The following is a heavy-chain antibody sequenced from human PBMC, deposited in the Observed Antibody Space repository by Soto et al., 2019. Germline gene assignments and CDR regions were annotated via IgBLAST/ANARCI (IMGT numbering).Heavy chain of an antibody. J-gene: IGHJ4*02. CDR3: ARVTMDYYDSSGYDYYFDY. CDR2: IYYSGST. V-gene: IGHV4-59*01. D-gene: IGHD3-22*01. CDR1: GGSISSYY. Sequence: SETLSLTCTVSGGSISSYYWSWIRQPPGKGLEWIGYIYYSGSTNYNPSLKSRVTISVDTSKNQFSLKLSSVTAADTAVYYCARVTMDYYDSSGYDYYFDYWGQGTLVTVSS.